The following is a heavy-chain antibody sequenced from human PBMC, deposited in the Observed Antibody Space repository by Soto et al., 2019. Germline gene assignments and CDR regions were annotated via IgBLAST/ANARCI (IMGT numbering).Heavy chain of an antibody. CDR3: ARNVATADYYYGLDV. CDR2: IYPGDSDT. J-gene: IGHJ6*02. CDR1: GYSFTSYW. D-gene: IGHD6-13*01. Sequence: PGESLKISCKGSGYSFTSYWIGWVRQMPGKGLEWMGIIYPGDSDTRYSPSFQGQVTISADKSISTAYLQWSSLKASDTAMYYCARNVATADYYYGLDVWGQGTTVTVSS. V-gene: IGHV5-51*01.